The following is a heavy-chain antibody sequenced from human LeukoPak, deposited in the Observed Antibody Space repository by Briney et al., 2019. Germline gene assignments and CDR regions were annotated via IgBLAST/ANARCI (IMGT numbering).Heavy chain of an antibody. J-gene: IGHJ4*02. D-gene: IGHD1-26*01. CDR3: ARDWSFGSLDF. Sequence: GGSLRLSCAAAGFILSTHGMHWVRQAPGKGLEWVAGMWYDGSREDYADSVKGRFTISRDMSKNTLTLQMNSLRVEDTAMFYCARDWSFGSLDFRGQGTLVTVSS. CDR2: MWYDGSRE. CDR1: GFILSTHG. V-gene: IGHV3-33*01.